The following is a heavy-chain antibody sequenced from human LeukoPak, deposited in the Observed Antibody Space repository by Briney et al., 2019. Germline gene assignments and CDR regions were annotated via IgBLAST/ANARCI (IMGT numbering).Heavy chain of an antibody. CDR3: ARHRGGGGPVFDY. J-gene: IGHJ4*02. V-gene: IGHV4-4*09. Sequence: SETLSLTCTVSGGSISTYYWSWVRQPPGKGLEGIGYIYASGSTNYNPSLKSRVTISVDTSKNQFSLKLSSVTAADTAVYYCARHRGGGGPVFDYWGQGTLVTVSS. D-gene: IGHD3-16*01. CDR1: GGSISTYY. CDR2: IYASGST.